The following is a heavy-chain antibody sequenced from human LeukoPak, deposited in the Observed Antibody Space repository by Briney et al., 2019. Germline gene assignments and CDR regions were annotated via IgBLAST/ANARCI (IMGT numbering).Heavy chain of an antibody. CDR1: GFTVSTSY. J-gene: IGHJ4*02. D-gene: IGHD4-23*01. CDR2: IYSGGYT. V-gene: IGHV3-66*01. CDR3: ARGGYGGYPADY. Sequence: GGSLRLSCAASGFTVSTSYMSWVRQAPGKGLEWVSVIYSGGYTYYADSVKGRFTISRDNSKNTLFLQMNSLRVEDTAVFYCARGGYGGYPADYWGQGTLVTVSS.